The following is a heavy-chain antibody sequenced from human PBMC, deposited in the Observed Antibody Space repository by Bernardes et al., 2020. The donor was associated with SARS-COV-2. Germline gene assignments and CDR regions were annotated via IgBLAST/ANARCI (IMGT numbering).Heavy chain of an antibody. Sequence: SESLPLTCTVSGASIGRYYWSWLRQPPGKGLEWIGYIYDTGNTNYNPSLKSRVTMSIGTSKTQFSLKLSSVTAADTAVYYCARHPPREWAVLGEFDYWGQGTLVTVSS. V-gene: IGHV4-59*08. CDR2: IYDTGNT. D-gene: IGHD1-26*01. CDR1: GASIGRYY. CDR3: ARHPPREWAVLGEFDY. J-gene: IGHJ4*02.